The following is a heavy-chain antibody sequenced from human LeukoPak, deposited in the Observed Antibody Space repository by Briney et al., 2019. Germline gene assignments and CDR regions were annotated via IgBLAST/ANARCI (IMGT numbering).Heavy chain of an antibody. J-gene: IGHJ4*02. Sequence: GGSLRLSCAASGFTFSSYSMNWVRQAPGKGLEWVSSISSSSSYIYYADSVKGRFTISRDNAKNSLYLQMNSLRAEDTAMYYCAREGAYDYGDYNWGQGTLVTVSS. CDR1: GFTFSSYS. V-gene: IGHV3-21*01. D-gene: IGHD4-17*01. CDR2: ISSSSSYI. CDR3: AREGAYDYGDYN.